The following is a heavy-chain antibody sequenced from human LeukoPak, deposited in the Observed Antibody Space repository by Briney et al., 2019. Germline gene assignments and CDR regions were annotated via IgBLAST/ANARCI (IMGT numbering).Heavy chain of an antibody. J-gene: IGHJ4*02. CDR2: IWYDGSNT. CDR3: ARDQQRFCSGGTCYLGFKY. V-gene: IGHV3-33*01. CDR1: GFTFHNYG. Sequence: GGSLRLSCAASGFTFHNYGMHWVRQAPGKGLEWVALIWYDGSNTYYADSVKGRFTISRENSNNTLYLQMNRLRAEDTAVYYCARDQQRFCSGGTCYLGFKYWGQGILVTVSS. D-gene: IGHD2-15*01.